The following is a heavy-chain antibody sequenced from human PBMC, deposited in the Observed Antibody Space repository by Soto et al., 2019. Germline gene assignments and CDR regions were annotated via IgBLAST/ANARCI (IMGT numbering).Heavy chain of an antibody. CDR3: ARVWGGAFDI. J-gene: IGHJ3*02. CDR2: IYYSGST. CDR1: GGSSSGYY. Sequence: SETLCVTYTVAGGSSSGYYWSWIRKPPGKGLEWIGYIYYSGSTNYNPSLKSRVTISVDTSKNQFSLKLSSVTAADTAVYYCARVWGGAFDIWGHGTTVTGSS. V-gene: IGHV4-59*01. D-gene: IGHD3-10*01.